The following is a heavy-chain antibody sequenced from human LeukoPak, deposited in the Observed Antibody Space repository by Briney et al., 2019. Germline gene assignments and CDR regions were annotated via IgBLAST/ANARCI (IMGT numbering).Heavy chain of an antibody. CDR1: GFTFSSYA. CDR2: ISGSGGST. J-gene: IGHJ4*02. Sequence: GGSLRLSCAASGFTFSSYAMSWVRQAPGKGLEWVSAISGSGGSTYYADSVKGRFTISRDNSKNTLYLQMNSLRAEDTAVYYCSRCSPATVTTGPWDYWGQGTLVTVPS. D-gene: IGHD4-17*01. CDR3: SRCSPATVTTGPWDY. V-gene: IGHV3-23*01.